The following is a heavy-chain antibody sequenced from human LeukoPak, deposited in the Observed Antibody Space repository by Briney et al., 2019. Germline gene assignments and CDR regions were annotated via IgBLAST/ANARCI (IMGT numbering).Heavy chain of an antibody. Sequence: PSETLSLTCTVSGGSISSSSYYWGWIRQPPGKRLEWLGEIGHSGSTNYNPSLNSRVTVSLDTSKNQFSLRLTSVTAADTAVYYCARSGTYQYSSAYDYWGQGNLVTVSS. CDR1: GGSISSSSYY. V-gene: IGHV4-39*01. J-gene: IGHJ4*01. CDR3: ARSGTYQYSSAYDY. D-gene: IGHD3-10*01. CDR2: IGHSGST.